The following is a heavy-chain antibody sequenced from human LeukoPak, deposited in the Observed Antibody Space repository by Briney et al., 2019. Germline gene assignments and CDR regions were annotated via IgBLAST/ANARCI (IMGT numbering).Heavy chain of an antibody. Sequence: ASVKVSCKASGYTFTGYYMHWVRQAPGQGLEWMGWINPNSGGTNYAQKFQGRVTMTRDTSITIAYMDLSRLRSDDTAVYYCARGVGGNARWRNFDWSKKIPMRDYFDYWGQGTLVTVSS. CDR1: GYTFTGYY. D-gene: IGHD3-9*01. CDR3: ARGVGGNARWRNFDWSKKIPMRDYFDY. V-gene: IGHV1-2*02. J-gene: IGHJ4*02. CDR2: INPNSGGT.